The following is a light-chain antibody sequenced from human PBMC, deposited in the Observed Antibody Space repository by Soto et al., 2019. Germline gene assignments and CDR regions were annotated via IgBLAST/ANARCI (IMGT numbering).Light chain of an antibody. Sequence: IVLTQSPAALSVSPGERATLSCRASQSVSTNLAWYQQKPGQPPRLLIYGASTRATGVPARFSGSGSGTEFTLTISGMQSEDVAVYYCQQYNAWPSRTFGQGTKVEIK. CDR2: GAS. J-gene: IGKJ2*02. CDR3: QQYNAWPSRT. V-gene: IGKV3-15*01. CDR1: QSVSTN.